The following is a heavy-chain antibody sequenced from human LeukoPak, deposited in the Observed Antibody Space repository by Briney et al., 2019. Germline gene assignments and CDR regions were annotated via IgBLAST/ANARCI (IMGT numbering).Heavy chain of an antibody. CDR1: GFIFNNYA. CDR3: AKDNRRHYTSGPNPDSLH. V-gene: IGHV3-9*01. D-gene: IGHD6-19*01. J-gene: IGHJ4*02. Sequence: GRSLRLSCAGSGFIFNNYAMHWVRQPPGKGLEWVSGISWNSGSIDYADSVEGRFTISRDNAKNSLYLQMNSLRVEDTAFYYCAKDNRRHYTSGPNPDSLHWGQGALVTVSS. CDR2: ISWNSGSI.